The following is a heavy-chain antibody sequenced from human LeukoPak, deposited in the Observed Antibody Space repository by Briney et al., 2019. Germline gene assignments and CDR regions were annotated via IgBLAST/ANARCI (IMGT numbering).Heavy chain of an antibody. V-gene: IGHV3-30*18. CDR2: ISYDGSNK. J-gene: IGHJ4*02. CDR3: AKDPQVGVTRGYYFDY. Sequence: PGGSLRLSCAASEFTFSSYGMHWVRQAPGKGLEWVAVISYDGSNKYYEDSVKGRFTISRDNSKNTLYLQMNSLRTEDTAVYYCAKDPQVGVTRGYYFDYWGQGTLVTVSS. D-gene: IGHD1-26*01. CDR1: EFTFSSYG.